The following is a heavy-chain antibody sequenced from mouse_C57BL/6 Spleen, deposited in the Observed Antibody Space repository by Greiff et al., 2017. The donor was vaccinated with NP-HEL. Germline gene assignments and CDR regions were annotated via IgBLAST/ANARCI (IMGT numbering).Heavy chain of an antibody. CDR3: ARDYDYDKEGYFDY. J-gene: IGHJ2*01. CDR1: GFSLTSYG. V-gene: IGHV2-2*01. CDR2: IWSGGST. D-gene: IGHD2-4*01. Sequence: QVQLKQSGPGLVQPSQSLSITCTVSGFSLTSYGVHWVRQSPGKGLEWLGVIWSGGSTDYNAAFISRLSISKDNSKSQVFFKMNSLRADDTAIYYCARDYDYDKEGYFDYWGQGTTLTVSS.